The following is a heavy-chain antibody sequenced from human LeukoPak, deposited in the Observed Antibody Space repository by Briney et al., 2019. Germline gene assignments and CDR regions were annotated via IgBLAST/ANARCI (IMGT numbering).Heavy chain of an antibody. CDR3: ARDDGSGYTPFDY. CDR2: ITSSSSYI. J-gene: IGHJ4*02. CDR1: GFTFNTYN. Sequence: GGSLRLSCVASGFTFNTYNMNWVRQAPGKGLEWVSSITSSSSYIYYADSVKGRFTISRDNAKNSLYLQMNSLRAEDTAVYYCARDDGSGYTPFDYWGQGTLVTVSS. V-gene: IGHV3-21*01. D-gene: IGHD3-22*01.